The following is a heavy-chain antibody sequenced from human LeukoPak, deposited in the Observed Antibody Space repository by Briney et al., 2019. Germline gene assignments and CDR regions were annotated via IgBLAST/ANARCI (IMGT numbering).Heavy chain of an antibody. Sequence: ASVRVSCKASGYTFTTYGITWVRQAPGQGLEWMGWISAYNGNTNYAQRLQGRVNLTTDTSTNTAYMELRSLRSDDTAVYYCARDFLTRFDPWGQGTLVTVSS. CDR1: GYTFTTYG. CDR2: ISAYNGNT. J-gene: IGHJ5*02. D-gene: IGHD2/OR15-2a*01. CDR3: ARDFLTRFDP. V-gene: IGHV1-18*01.